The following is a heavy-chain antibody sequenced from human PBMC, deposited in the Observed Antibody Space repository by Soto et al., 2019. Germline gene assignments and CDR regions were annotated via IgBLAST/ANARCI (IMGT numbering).Heavy chain of an antibody. Sequence: PGGSLRLSCAASGFTFSSYGMHWVRQAPGKGLEWVAVISYDGSNKYYADSVKGRFTFSRDNAKNSLYLQMNSLRVEDTAVYYCVRQFSGRTRLLDFWGQGTLVTVSS. CDR2: ISYDGSNK. CDR1: GFTFSSYG. V-gene: IGHV3-30*03. D-gene: IGHD6-19*01. CDR3: VRQFSGRTRLLDF. J-gene: IGHJ4*02.